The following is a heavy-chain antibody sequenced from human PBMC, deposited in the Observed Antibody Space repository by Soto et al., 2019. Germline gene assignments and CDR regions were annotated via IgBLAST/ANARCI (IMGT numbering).Heavy chain of an antibody. Sequence: AASVKVSCKASGGTFSSYRINWVRQAPGQGLEWVGGIVPIYRTADYAQKFQGRVTMTEDTSTDTAYMELSSLRSEDTAVYYCATSIGYSYVDWGQGTLVTVSS. CDR3: ATSIGYSYVD. D-gene: IGHD5-18*01. CDR2: IVPIYRTA. V-gene: IGHV1-69*06. J-gene: IGHJ4*02. CDR1: GGTFSSYR.